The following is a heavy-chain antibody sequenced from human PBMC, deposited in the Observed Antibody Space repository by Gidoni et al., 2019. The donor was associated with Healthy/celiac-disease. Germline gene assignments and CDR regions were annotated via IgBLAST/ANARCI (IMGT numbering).Heavy chain of an antibody. Sequence: QLQLQESGPGLVKPSETLSLTCTVSGGSIGSSSYYWGWIRQPPGKGLEWIGSIYYSGNTYYNPSLKSRVTISVDTSKNQFSLKLSSVTAADTAVYYCARQGSWERNFDIWGQGTMVTVSS. V-gene: IGHV4-39*01. CDR1: GGSIGSSSYY. D-gene: IGHD3-16*01. CDR3: ARQGSWERNFDI. J-gene: IGHJ3*02. CDR2: IYYSGNT.